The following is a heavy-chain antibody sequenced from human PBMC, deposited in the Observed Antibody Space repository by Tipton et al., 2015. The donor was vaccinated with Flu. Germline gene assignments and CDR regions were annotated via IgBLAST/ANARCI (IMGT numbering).Heavy chain of an antibody. V-gene: IGHV4-38-2*01. J-gene: IGHJ4*02. CDR2: IHRTGST. Sequence: TLSLTCSVSGDSIGSEYYWGWIRQPPGKSLEWIGNIHRTGSTYYNPSLTSRVTITVDTSKNQCSLRLSAVTAADTAVYYWAGHQSSSLLPCDCWGQGTLVTVPS. CDR3: AGHQSSSLLPCDC. D-gene: IGHD6-6*01. CDR1: GDSIGSEYY.